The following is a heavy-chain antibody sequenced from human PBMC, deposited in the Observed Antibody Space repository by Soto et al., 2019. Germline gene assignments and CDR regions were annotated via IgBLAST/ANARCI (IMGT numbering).Heavy chain of an antibody. J-gene: IGHJ4*02. D-gene: IGHD1-26*01. Sequence: LRLSCTASGFTFGDYAMSWFRQAPGKGLEWVGFIRSKAYGGTTEYAASVKGRFTISRDDSKSIAYLQMNSLKTEDTAVYYCTRLRYSGSSRYFDYWGQGTLVTVSS. CDR2: IRSKAYGGTT. V-gene: IGHV3-49*03. CDR1: GFTFGDYA. CDR3: TRLRYSGSSRYFDY.